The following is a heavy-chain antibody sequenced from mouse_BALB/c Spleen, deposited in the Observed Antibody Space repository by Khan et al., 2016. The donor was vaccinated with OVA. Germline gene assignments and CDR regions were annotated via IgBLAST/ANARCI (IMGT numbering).Heavy chain of an antibody. V-gene: IGHV3-5*02. CDR3: ARDYGSLYWFFDV. J-gene: IGHJ1*01. CDR2: IYYSGTV. CDR1: GISITSGNYR. D-gene: IGHD1-1*01. Sequence: EVQLQESGPGLVKPSQTVSLTCTVTGISITSGNYRWSWIRQFPGNKLEWIGNIYYSGTVTYNPSLTRQTTITRDTSKNQFFLEMNSLTAEDTATYYCARDYGSLYWFFDVWGAGTTVTVSS.